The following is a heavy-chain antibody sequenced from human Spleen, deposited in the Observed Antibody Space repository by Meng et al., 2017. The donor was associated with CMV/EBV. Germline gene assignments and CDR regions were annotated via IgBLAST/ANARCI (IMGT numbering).Heavy chain of an antibody. CDR2: IYYSGST. Sequence: VSGGSTSSGGYYWSWLRQHPGKGLEWIGYIYYSGSTYYSPSLKSRVTISVDTSKNQFSLKLSSVTAADTAVYYCATQGTGEPGYFDYWGQGTLVTVSS. J-gene: IGHJ4*02. CDR1: GGSTSSGGYY. D-gene: IGHD7-27*01. CDR3: ATQGTGEPGYFDY. V-gene: IGHV4-31*02.